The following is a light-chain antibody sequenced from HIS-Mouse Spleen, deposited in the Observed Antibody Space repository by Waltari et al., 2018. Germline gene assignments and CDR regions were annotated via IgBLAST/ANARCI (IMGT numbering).Light chain of an antibody. CDR2: EGS. V-gene: IGLV2-23*03. Sequence: QSALTQPASVSGPPGQSITISCTATSSDLGSYNLVSWYQHHPGKAPKLMIYEGSKRPSGVSNRFSGSKSGNTASLTISGLQAEDEADYYCCSYAGSSTFEVFGGGTKLTVL. J-gene: IGLJ2*01. CDR3: CSYAGSSTFEV. CDR1: SSDLGSYNL.